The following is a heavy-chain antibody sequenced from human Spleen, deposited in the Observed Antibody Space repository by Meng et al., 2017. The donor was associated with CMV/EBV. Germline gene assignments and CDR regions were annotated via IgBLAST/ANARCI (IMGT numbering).Heavy chain of an antibody. CDR1: GYTFTGYY. CDR2: INPNRGGT. D-gene: IGHD5-24*01. Sequence: SVKVSCKASGYTFTGYYMHWVRQAPGQGLECMGWINPNRGGTNYAQKFQGRVTMTRDTSISTAYMELSRLRSDDTAVYYCATSRDGYNELGVDYWGQGTLVTVSS. V-gene: IGHV1-2*02. CDR3: ATSRDGYNELGVDY. J-gene: IGHJ4*02.